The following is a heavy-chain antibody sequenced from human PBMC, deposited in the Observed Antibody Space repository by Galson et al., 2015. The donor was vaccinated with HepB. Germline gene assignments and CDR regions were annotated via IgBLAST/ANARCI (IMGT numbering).Heavy chain of an antibody. CDR3: ARSPTPSYYDILTGYSNWFDP. V-gene: IGHV1-2*02. CDR2: INPNSGGT. CDR1: GYTFTGYY. J-gene: IGHJ5*02. Sequence: SVKVSCKASGYTFTGYYMHWVRQAPGQGLEWMGWINPNSGGTNYAQKFQGRVTMTRDTSISTAYMELSRLRSDDTAVYYCARSPTPSYYDILTGYSNWFDPWGQGTLVTVSS. D-gene: IGHD3-9*01.